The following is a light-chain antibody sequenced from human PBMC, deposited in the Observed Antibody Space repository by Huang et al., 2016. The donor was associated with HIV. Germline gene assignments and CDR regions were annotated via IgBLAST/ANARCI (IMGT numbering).Light chain of an antibody. CDR2: GAS. CDR1: RSVSSN. Sequence: EIVMTQSPATLSVSPGERATLSCRASRSVSSNLAWYQQKPGQAPRLLIYGASIRATGIPAMFRCSESGTEFTLTISSLQSEDFAVYYCQHYNDWPPMYTFGQGTKLEIK. CDR3: QHYNDWPPMYT. J-gene: IGKJ2*01. V-gene: IGKV3-15*01.